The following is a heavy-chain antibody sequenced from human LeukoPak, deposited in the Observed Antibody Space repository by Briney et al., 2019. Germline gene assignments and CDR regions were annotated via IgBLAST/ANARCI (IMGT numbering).Heavy chain of an antibody. CDR1: GGSITDYH. J-gene: IGHJ6*03. CDR3: ARTRHSYYYYYMDV. Sequence: SETLSLTCTVSGGSITDYHWIWIRQPAGKGLEWIGRLYTSGSTNYNPSLKSRVTISVDTSKNQFSLKLSSVTAADTAVYYCARTRHSYYYYYMDVWGKGTTVTISS. D-gene: IGHD6-25*01. CDR2: LYTSGST. V-gene: IGHV4-4*07.